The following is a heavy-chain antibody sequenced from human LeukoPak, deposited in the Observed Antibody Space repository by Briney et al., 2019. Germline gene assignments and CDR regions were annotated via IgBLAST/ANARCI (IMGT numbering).Heavy chain of an antibody. V-gene: IGHV3-48*01. CDR2: ISRSSSSK. Sequence: GGSLRLSCAASGFTFSTYSMNWVRQAPGKGLEWVAYISRSSSSKHYADSVKGRFTISRDNAKNSLYLQMNSLRAEDTAVYYCAKRGYYYDSSGYYSRTYFDYWGQGTLVIVSS. D-gene: IGHD3-22*01. CDR3: AKRGYYYDSSGYYSRTYFDY. J-gene: IGHJ4*02. CDR1: GFTFSTYS.